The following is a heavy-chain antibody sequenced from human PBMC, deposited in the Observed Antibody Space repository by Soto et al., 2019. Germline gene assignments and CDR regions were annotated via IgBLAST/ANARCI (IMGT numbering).Heavy chain of an antibody. J-gene: IGHJ4*02. CDR3: AKWLRIAAAGPLDY. CDR1: GFTFSSYG. D-gene: IGHD6-13*01. V-gene: IGHV3-30*18. CDR2: ISYDGSNK. Sequence: QVQLVESGGGVVQPGRSLRLSCAASGFTFSSYGMHWVRQAPGKGLEWVAVISYDGSNKYYADSVKGRFTISRDNYKNTLYLQMNSLRAEDTAVYYCAKWLRIAAAGPLDYWGQGTLVTVSS.